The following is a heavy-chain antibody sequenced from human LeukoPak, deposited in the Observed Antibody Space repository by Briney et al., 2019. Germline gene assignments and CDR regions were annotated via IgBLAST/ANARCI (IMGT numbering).Heavy chain of an antibody. D-gene: IGHD5-24*01. CDR2: ISTTGST. V-gene: IGHV4-4*07. J-gene: IGHJ4*02. CDR3: AREVEMATQFDY. Sequence: PSETLSLTCTVSGRSISTHYWSWIRQPAGKGLEWIGRISTTGSTNYNPSLKSRVTMSIDTSKNQFSLKLSSVTAADTAVYYCAREVEMATQFDYWGQGTLVTVSS. CDR1: GRSISTHY.